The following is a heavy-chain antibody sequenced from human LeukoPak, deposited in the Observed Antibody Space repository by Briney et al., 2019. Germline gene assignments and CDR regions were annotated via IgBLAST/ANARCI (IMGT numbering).Heavy chain of an antibody. V-gene: IGHV4-34*01. J-gene: IGHJ4*02. CDR3: ARRGYDFGSDS. D-gene: IGHD2/OR15-2a*01. CDR1: GGSFSGYY. Sequence: SETLSLTCAVYGGSFSGYYWSWIRQPPGKGLEWIGEINHSGSTNYNPSLKSRVTISVDTSRNQFSLRLRSLTAADSAMYYCARRGYDFGSDSWGQGTQVTVSS. CDR2: INHSGST.